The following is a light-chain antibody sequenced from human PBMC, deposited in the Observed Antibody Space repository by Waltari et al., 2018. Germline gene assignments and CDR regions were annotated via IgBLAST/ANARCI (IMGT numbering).Light chain of an antibody. Sequence: DIQMTQSPSSLSASVGDRVTITCRASQSITTFLNWYQQKPGKAPKLLIYAATNLQSGVPSRFSSSGSGTDFTLTISSLQPEDFATYYCQQSYTTSEITFGGGSRVEIK. V-gene: IGKV1-39*01. CDR1: QSITTF. J-gene: IGKJ4*01. CDR2: AAT. CDR3: QQSYTTSEIT.